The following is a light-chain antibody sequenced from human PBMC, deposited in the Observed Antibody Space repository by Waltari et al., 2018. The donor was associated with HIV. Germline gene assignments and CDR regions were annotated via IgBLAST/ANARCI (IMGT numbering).Light chain of an antibody. J-gene: IGKJ3*01. CDR1: QSVSSY. V-gene: IGKV3-11*01. CDR2: GAS. Sequence: EIVLTQSPATLSLSPGERATLSCRATQSVSSYLAWYQQKPGQAPRLLIYGASNRATGIPARFSGSGSGTNFSLTISSLEPEDFGLYYCQQRDNWPPTFGPGTKVEI. CDR3: QQRDNWPPT.